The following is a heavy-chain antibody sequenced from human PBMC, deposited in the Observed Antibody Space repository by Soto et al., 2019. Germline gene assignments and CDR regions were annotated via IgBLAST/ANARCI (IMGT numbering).Heavy chain of an antibody. Sequence: SETLSLTCTVSGGSISHYYWSWIRQSPGKGLEWIGYAYYSGSTDYNPSLKSRVTMPVDTSKNQVSLKLNSVTTADTAVYYCARDRSTYGGGGTGEVKENWFDPWGPGTLVTVSS. V-gene: IGHV4-59*01. CDR3: ARDRSTYGGGGTGEVKENWFDP. CDR2: AYYSGST. J-gene: IGHJ5*02. D-gene: IGHD2-8*01. CDR1: GGSISHYY.